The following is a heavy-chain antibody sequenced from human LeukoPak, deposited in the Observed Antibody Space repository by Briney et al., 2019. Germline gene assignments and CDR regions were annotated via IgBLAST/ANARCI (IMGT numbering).Heavy chain of an antibody. Sequence: SQTLSLTCAISGDSVSSNSAAWNWIRQSPSRGLEWLGRTYYRSKWYNDYAVSVKSRITINPDTSKNQFSLQLNSVTPEDTAVYYCARDIWRDSSGYYFHSELYAFDIWGQGTMVTVSS. CDR2: TYYRSKWYN. CDR1: GDSVSSNSAA. CDR3: ARDIWRDSSGYYFHSELYAFDI. J-gene: IGHJ3*02. V-gene: IGHV6-1*01. D-gene: IGHD3-22*01.